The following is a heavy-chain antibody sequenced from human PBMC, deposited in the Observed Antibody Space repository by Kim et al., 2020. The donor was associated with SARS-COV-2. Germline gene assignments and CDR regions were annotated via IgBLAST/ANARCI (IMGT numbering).Heavy chain of an antibody. Sequence: SETLSLTCTVSGGSISSSSYYWGWIRQPPGKGLEWIGSIYYSGSTYYNPSLKSRVTISVDTSKNQFSLKLSSVTAADTAVYYCAGGDYANNWFDPWGQGTLVTVSS. CDR2: IYYSGST. CDR1: GGSISSSSYY. V-gene: IGHV4-39*01. D-gene: IGHD4-17*01. J-gene: IGHJ5*02. CDR3: AGGDYANNWFDP.